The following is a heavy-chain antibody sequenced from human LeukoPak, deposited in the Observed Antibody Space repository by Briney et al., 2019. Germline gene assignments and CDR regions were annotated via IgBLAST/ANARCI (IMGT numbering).Heavy chain of an antibody. CDR3: ARHVIAARVFDH. D-gene: IGHD2-15*01. CDR2: ISSSGSTI. V-gene: IGHV3-48*03. CDR1: GFTFSSYE. Sequence: GGSLRLSCAASGFTFSSYEMNWVRQAPGKGLEWVSYISSSGSTIYYADSVKGRFTISRDNAKNSLYLQMNSLRAEDTAVYYCARHVIAARVFDHWGQGTLVTVSS. J-gene: IGHJ4*02.